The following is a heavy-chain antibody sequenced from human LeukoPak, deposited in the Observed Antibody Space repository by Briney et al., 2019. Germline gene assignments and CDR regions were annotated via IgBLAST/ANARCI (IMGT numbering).Heavy chain of an antibody. V-gene: IGHV5-51*01. Sequence: GESLKISCKGSGYTFSTYWIGWVRQMPGKGLEWMGIIFPYDSDTRYSPSFEGQVTISADESISTAYLQWSSLKASDTAMYYCARTSGTAVAGLFDYWGQGTLVTVSS. D-gene: IGHD6-19*01. CDR3: ARTSGTAVAGLFDY. CDR1: GYTFSTYW. CDR2: IFPYDSDT. J-gene: IGHJ4*02.